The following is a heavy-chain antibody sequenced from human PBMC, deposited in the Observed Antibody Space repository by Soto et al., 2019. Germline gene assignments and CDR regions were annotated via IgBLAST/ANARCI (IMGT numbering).Heavy chain of an antibody. Sequence: QVQLVQSGAEVKKPGASVEVSCKASGYTFTTYYIHWVRHAPGQGLEWLGVINPGGVSTKYAQKCQDRVTMTSDTSTSTVYMDVSSLRSEDTAVYFCARGGNGDNVGYWYFDLGGRGTLVTVSP. CDR3: ARGGNGDNVGYWYFDL. J-gene: IGHJ2*01. D-gene: IGHD4-17*01. CDR1: GYTFTTYY. CDR2: INPGGVST. V-gene: IGHV1-46*01.